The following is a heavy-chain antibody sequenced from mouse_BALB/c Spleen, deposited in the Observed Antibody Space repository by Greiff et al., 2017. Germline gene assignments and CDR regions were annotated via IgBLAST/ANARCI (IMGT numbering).Heavy chain of an antibody. CDR1: GYSITSDYA. CDR3: ARRRLLWYFDV. D-gene: IGHD2-3*01. CDR2: ISYSGST. V-gene: IGHV3-2*02. Sequence: EVQLKQSGPGLVKPSQSLSLTCTVTGYSITSDYAWNWIRQFPGNKLEWMGYISYSGSTSYNPSLKSRISITRDTSKNQFFLQLNSVTTEDTATYYCARRRLLWYFDVWGAGTTVTVSS. J-gene: IGHJ1*01.